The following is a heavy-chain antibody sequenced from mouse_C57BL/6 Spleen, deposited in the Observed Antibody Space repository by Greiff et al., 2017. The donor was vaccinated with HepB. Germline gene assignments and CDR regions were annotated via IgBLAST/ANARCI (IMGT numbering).Heavy chain of an antibody. V-gene: IGHV5-9*01. CDR1: GFTFSSYT. Sequence: EVKLMESGGGLVKPGGSLKLSCAASGFTFSSYTMSWVRQTPEKRLEWVATISGGGGNTYYPDSVKGRFTISRDNAKNTLYLQMSSLRSEDTALYYCARIPHITTGAMDYWGQGTSVTVSS. J-gene: IGHJ4*01. CDR2: ISGGGGNT. D-gene: IGHD1-1*01. CDR3: ARIPHITTGAMDY.